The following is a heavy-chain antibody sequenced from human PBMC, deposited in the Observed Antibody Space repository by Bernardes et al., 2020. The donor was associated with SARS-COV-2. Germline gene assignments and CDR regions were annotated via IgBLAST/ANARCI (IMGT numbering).Heavy chain of an antibody. Sequence: SVKVSCKASGGTFSSYAISWVRQAPGQGLEWMGGIIPIFGTANYAQKFQGRVTITADESTSTAYMELSSLRSEDTAVYYCARETPGIVVVPAAMRYGMDVWGQGTTVTVSS. CDR3: ARETPGIVVVPAAMRYGMDV. CDR2: IIPIFGTA. CDR1: GGTFSSYA. J-gene: IGHJ6*02. D-gene: IGHD2-2*01. V-gene: IGHV1-69*13.